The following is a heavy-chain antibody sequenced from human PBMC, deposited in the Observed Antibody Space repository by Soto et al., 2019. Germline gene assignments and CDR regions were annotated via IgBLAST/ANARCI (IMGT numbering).Heavy chain of an antibody. CDR2: INIDGSST. CDR3: ARDRGYSLASRGMDV. J-gene: IGHJ6*02. Sequence: EVQLVESGGGLVQPGGSLRLSCAASGFTFSSYWMHWVRQAPGKGLVWVSRINIDGSSTSYADSVKGRFTISRDNAKNTLYLQMNSLRAEDTAVYYCARDRGYSLASRGMDVWGQGTTVTVSS. D-gene: IGHD5-18*01. CDR1: GFTFSSYW. V-gene: IGHV3-74*01.